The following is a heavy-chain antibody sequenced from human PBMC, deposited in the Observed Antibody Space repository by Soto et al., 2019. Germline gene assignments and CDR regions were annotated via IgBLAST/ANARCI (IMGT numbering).Heavy chain of an antibody. CDR2: ISSSSSYI. CDR3: ARGRTVGGVSGPPPQKNDYYGMDV. V-gene: IGHV3-21*01. Sequence: EVQLVESGGGLVKPGGSLRLSCAASGFTFSSYSMNWVRQAPGKGLEWVSSISSSSSYIYYADSVKGRFTISRDNANNSLYLQMNSRGAEDKAVYYCARGRTVGGVSGPPPQKNDYYGMDVGGQGTTRTVS. CDR1: GFTFSSYS. J-gene: IGHJ6*02. D-gene: IGHD3-16*01.